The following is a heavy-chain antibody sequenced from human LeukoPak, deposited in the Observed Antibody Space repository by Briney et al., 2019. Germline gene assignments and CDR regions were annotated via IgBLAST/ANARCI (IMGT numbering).Heavy chain of an antibody. CDR3: ARKHIGAYGGNLYYFDY. D-gene: IGHD4-23*01. CDR2: ISAYNGNT. CDR1: GYTFTSYG. Sequence: ASVKVSCTASGYTFTSYGISWVRQAPGQGLEWMGWISAYNGNTNYAQKLQGRVTMTTDTSTSTAYMELRSLRSDDTAVYYCARKHIGAYGGNLYYFDYWGQGTLVTVSS. J-gene: IGHJ4*02. V-gene: IGHV1-18*01.